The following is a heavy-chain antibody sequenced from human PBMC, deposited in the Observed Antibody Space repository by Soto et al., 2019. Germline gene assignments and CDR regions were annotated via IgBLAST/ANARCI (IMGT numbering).Heavy chain of an antibody. J-gene: IGHJ5*02. CDR1: GYTFTGYY. CDR3: ASHDPGARFDP. V-gene: IGHV1-2*02. CDR2: INPKSGDT. D-gene: IGHD1-1*01. Sequence: QVQLVQSGAEVKKPGASVRVSCKASGYTFTGYYIHWVRQAPGQGLEWMGCINPKSGDTDYSQKFQGRVTLTRDTSISTVYMELSSLRSDDTAVYYCASHDPGARFDPWGQGTLVIVSS.